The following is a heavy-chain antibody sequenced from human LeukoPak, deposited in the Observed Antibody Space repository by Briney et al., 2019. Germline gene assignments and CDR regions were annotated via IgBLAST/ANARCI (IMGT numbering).Heavy chain of an antibody. J-gene: IGHJ3*02. Sequence: SETLSLTCTVSGGSISSYYWSWIRQPPGKGLEWIGYIYYSGSTNYNPSLKSQVTISVDTSKNQFSLKLSSVTAADTAVYYCARGEDGYGAFDIWGQGTMVTVSS. CDR2: IYYSGST. CDR1: GGSISSYY. V-gene: IGHV4-59*01. D-gene: IGHD5-24*01. CDR3: ARGEDGYGAFDI.